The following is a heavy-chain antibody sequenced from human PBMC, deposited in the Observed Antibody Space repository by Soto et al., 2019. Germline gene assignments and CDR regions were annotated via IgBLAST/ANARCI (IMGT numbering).Heavy chain of an antibody. CDR1: GGTFSSHA. CDR2: IIPIFGTA. J-gene: IGHJ5*02. D-gene: IGHD6-6*01. V-gene: IGHV1-69*06. CDR3: ARVIAARPDTNWFDP. Sequence: QVQLVQSGAEVKKPGSSVKVSCKASGGTFSSHAISWVRQAPGQGLEWMGGIIPIFGTANYAQKFQGRVTITADKSTSTAYMELSSLRSEDTAVYYCARVIAARPDTNWFDPWGQGTLVTVSS.